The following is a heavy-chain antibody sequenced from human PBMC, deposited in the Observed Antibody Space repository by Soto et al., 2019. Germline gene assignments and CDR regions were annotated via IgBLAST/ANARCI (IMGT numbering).Heavy chain of an antibody. CDR1: GFTFSSYG. V-gene: IGHV3-30*18. Sequence: PGGSLRLSCAASGFTFSSYGMHWVRQTPDKGLEWVAVISHDGNQKYYADFAKGRFTISRDNARNTLHLQMNSLRPEDTAFFYCVKATLPTAIKFGVDSWGQGTLVIVSS. CDR2: ISHDGNQK. D-gene: IGHD2-2*01. CDR3: VKATLPTAIKFGVDS. J-gene: IGHJ5*01.